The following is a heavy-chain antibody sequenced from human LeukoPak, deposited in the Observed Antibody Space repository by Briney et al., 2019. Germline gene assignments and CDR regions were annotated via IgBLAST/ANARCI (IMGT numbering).Heavy chain of an antibody. J-gene: IGHJ5*02. Sequence: ASVKVSCKASGYTYTSYGISWVRQAPGQGLEWMGWISAYNGNTNYAQKLQGGVTMTTDTSTSTAYMELRSLRSDDTAVYYCARIEDIVVVPAAKGWFDPWGQGTLVTVSS. D-gene: IGHD2-2*01. V-gene: IGHV1-18*01. CDR3: ARIEDIVVVPAAKGWFDP. CDR2: ISAYNGNT. CDR1: GYTYTSYG.